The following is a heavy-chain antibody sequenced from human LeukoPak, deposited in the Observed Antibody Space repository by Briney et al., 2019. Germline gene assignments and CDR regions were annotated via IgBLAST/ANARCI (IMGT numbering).Heavy chain of an antibody. V-gene: IGHV3-21*01. CDR2: ISSSGCYI. J-gene: IGHJ6*03. CDR1: GFNFSSYT. CDR3: ARYYDFWSAYRPYYYYMDV. D-gene: IGHD3-3*01. Sequence: QAGGSLRLSCAASGFNFSSYTMNWVRQAPGKGLEWVSSISSSGCYIYYADSVKGRFTISRDNAKNSLYLQMNSLRAEDTAVYYCARYYDFWSAYRPYYYYMDVWGKGTTVTVSS.